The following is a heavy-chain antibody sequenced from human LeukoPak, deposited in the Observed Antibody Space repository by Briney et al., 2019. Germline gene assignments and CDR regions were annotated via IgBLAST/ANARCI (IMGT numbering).Heavy chain of an antibody. CDR1: GFTFSDYY. CDR2: ISSSGSTK. Sequence: GGSLRLSCAASGFTFSDYYMSWIRQAPGKGLEWVSYISSSGSTKYYADSVKGRFTISRDNAKNSLYLQMNSLRAEDTAVYYCARVANSSPDYFEEWGQGTLVTVSS. J-gene: IGHJ4*02. D-gene: IGHD3-22*01. CDR3: ARVANSSPDYFEE. V-gene: IGHV3-11*01.